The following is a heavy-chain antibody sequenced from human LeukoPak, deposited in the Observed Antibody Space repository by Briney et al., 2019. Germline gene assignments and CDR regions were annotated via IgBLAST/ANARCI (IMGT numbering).Heavy chain of an antibody. D-gene: IGHD4-17*01. V-gene: IGHV4-39*01. CDR1: GGSISSSSYY. Sequence: SETLSLTCTVSGGSISSSSYYWGWIRQPPGKGLEWIGSIYYSRSTYYNPSLKSRVTISVDTSKNQFSLKLSSVTAADTAVYYCARQRGYGDYWFDPWGQGTLVTVSS. CDR3: ARQRGYGDYWFDP. J-gene: IGHJ5*02. CDR2: IYYSRST.